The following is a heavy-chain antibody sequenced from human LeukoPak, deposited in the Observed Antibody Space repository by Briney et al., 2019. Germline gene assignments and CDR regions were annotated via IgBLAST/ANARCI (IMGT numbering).Heavy chain of an antibody. D-gene: IGHD2-2*01. J-gene: IGHJ3*02. CDR1: GFTFSSYG. Sequence: GGSLRLSCAASGFTFSSYGMHWVRQAPGKGLEWVAFIRYDGSNKYYADSVKGRFTISRDNSKNTLHLQMNSLRAEDTAVYYCAKVGIVVVPAARGAFDIWGQGTMVTVSS. CDR2: IRYDGSNK. CDR3: AKVGIVVVPAARGAFDI. V-gene: IGHV3-30*02.